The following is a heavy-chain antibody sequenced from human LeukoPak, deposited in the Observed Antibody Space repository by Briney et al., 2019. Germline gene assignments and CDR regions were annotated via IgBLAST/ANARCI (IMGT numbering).Heavy chain of an antibody. Sequence: SQTLSLTCTVSGGSISSGDYYWSWIRQHPEKGLEWIGYTFYSGSTYYNPSLKSRVTISVDASKNQFSLKLSSVTAADTAVYYCARDRTPTGDTAMDGGRHWFDPWGQGTLVTVSS. CDR2: TFYSGST. J-gene: IGHJ5*02. CDR1: GGSISSGDYY. CDR3: ARDRTPTGDTAMDGGRHWFDP. V-gene: IGHV4-30-4*01. D-gene: IGHD5-18*01.